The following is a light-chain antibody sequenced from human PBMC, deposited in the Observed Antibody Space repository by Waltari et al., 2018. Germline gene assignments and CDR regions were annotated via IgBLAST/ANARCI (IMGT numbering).Light chain of an antibody. V-gene: IGKV3-20*01. CDR1: QSVNNNF. J-gene: IGKJ1*01. Sequence: ATLSCRASQSVNNNFLAWYQQKPGQAPRLLIYAASSRATGIPDRFSGSGSGTDFTLTINRLEPEDFAVYHCQQYGSSPETFGQGTKVEIK. CDR3: QQYGSSPET. CDR2: AAS.